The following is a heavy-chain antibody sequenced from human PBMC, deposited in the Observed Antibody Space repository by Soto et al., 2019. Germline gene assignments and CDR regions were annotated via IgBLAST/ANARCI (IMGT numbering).Heavy chain of an antibody. D-gene: IGHD2-21*02. CDR2: IYYSGST. V-gene: IGHV4-59*01. J-gene: IGHJ4*02. Sequence: QVQLQESGPGLVKPSETLSLTCTVSGGSISSYYWSWIRQPPGKGLEWIGYIYYSGSTNYNPSLKSRVTISVATSKNQFSLKLSSVTAADTAVYYCARCGGDCDALDYWGQGTLVTVSS. CDR1: GGSISSYY. CDR3: ARCGGDCDALDY.